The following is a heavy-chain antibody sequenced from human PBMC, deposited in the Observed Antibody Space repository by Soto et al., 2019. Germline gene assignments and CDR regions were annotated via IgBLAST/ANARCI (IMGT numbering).Heavy chain of an antibody. Sequence: QVQLVESGGGVVQPGRSLRLSCAASGFTFSSYGMHWVRQAPGKGLEWVAVISYDGSNKYYADSVKGRFTISRDNSKNTLYLQMNSLRAEDTAVYYCLMRAADGHGLPGNWFDPWGQGTLVTVSS. J-gene: IGHJ5*02. V-gene: IGHV3-30*03. CDR2: ISYDGSNK. CDR3: LMRAADGHGLPGNWFDP. CDR1: GFTFSSYG. D-gene: IGHD6-13*01.